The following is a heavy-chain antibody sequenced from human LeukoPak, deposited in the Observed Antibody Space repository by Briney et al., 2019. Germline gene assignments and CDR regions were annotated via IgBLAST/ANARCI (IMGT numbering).Heavy chain of an antibody. Sequence: GGSLRLSCPASGFTFISYSMNWVRQAPGKGLEWVSSISSSSSYIYYADSVKGRFTISRDNVKDSVSLQMNSLRVADSGMYYCAREEYGGNNFDYWGQGILVTVSS. J-gene: IGHJ4*02. CDR2: ISSSSSYI. CDR1: GFTFISYS. V-gene: IGHV3-21*04. D-gene: IGHD4-23*01. CDR3: AREEYGGNNFDY.